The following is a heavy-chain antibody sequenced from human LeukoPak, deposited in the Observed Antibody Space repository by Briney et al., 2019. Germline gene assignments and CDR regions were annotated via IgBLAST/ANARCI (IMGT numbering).Heavy chain of an antibody. Sequence: SQTLSLTCTVSGGSFSNGGYFWSCIRQHPGKGLEWIGSISYSGSTYYNPSLKSRVTISVDTSKNHFSLKLNSVTAADTAVYYCAREISGYDYVNSYFDYWGQGTLVTVSS. J-gene: IGHJ4*02. CDR2: ISYSGST. V-gene: IGHV4-31*03. CDR1: GGSFSNGGYF. D-gene: IGHD5-12*01. CDR3: AREISGYDYVNSYFDY.